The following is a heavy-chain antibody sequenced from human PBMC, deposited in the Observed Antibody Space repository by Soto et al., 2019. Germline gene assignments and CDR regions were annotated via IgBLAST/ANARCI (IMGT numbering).Heavy chain of an antibody. Sequence: QVQLVESGGGVVQPGTSLRLSCAASGFTFSRHGMHWVRQTPGKGLEWLAVILNDASGHWYPDSVKGRFTISRDNFENTLYLQMNGLRLEDTAMYYCARDDDYPDNGFDYWGQGTLVTVSS. CDR1: GFTFSRHG. CDR3: ARDDDYPDNGFDY. D-gene: IGHD4-17*01. CDR2: ILNDASGH. V-gene: IGHV3-33*01. J-gene: IGHJ4*02.